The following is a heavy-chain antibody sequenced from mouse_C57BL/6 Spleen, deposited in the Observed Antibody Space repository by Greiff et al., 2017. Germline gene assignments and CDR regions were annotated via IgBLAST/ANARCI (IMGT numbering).Heavy chain of an antibody. Sequence: QVQLQQPGAELVRPGSSVKLSCKASGYTFTSYWMHWVKQRPIQGLEWIGNIDPSDSDTHYNQKFKDKATLTVDTSSSTAYMQLSSLTSEDSAVYDCARSLSGYSAMDYWGQGTSVTVSS. D-gene: IGHD6-2*01. J-gene: IGHJ4*01. CDR1: GYTFTSYW. CDR3: ARSLSGYSAMDY. CDR2: IDPSDSDT. V-gene: IGHV1-52*01.